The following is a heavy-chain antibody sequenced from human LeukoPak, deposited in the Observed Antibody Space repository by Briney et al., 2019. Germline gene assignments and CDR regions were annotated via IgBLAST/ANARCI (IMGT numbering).Heavy chain of an antibody. CDR2: ISADGGT. J-gene: IGHJ4*02. Sequence: PGGSLRLSCVASGLNFDDSAMHWVRQAPGKGLEWVSLISADGGTFSADSVKGRFSISRGNSKNSLYLQMNSLRSEDTAMYYCAKESGKFDYWGQGTLVAVSS. CDR1: GLNFDDSA. V-gene: IGHV3-43*02. CDR3: AKESGKFDY.